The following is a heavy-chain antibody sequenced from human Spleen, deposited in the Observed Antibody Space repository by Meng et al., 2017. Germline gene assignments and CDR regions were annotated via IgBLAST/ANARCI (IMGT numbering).Heavy chain of an antibody. V-gene: IGHV3-7*01. D-gene: IGHD5-18*01. Sequence: GESLKISCAASGFRFSSFWMNWVRQAPGKGLEWVANVKEDGSEKHYVDSVKGRFTISRDNAKNSLYLYMSSLRAEDTAVYYCAKGYSYGLTHFDYWGQGTTVTVSS. J-gene: IGHJ4*02. CDR3: AKGYSYGLTHFDY. CDR2: VKEDGSEK. CDR1: GFRFSSFW.